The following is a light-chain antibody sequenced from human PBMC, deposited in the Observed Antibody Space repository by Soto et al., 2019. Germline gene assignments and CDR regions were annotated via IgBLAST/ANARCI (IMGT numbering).Light chain of an antibody. CDR2: KAS. V-gene: IGKV1-5*03. CDR1: QSISSW. Sequence: DIQMTQSPSTLSASVGDRVTITCRASQSISSWLAWYQQKPGKAPKLLIYKASSLESGVPSRFSGSGSGTEFTLTISSLQPDDFATYYCQRSFSTPLTFGGGTKVEIK. J-gene: IGKJ4*01. CDR3: QRSFSTPLT.